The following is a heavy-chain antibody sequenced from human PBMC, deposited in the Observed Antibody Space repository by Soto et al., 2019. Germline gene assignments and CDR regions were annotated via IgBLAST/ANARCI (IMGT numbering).Heavy chain of an antibody. J-gene: IGHJ6*02. Sequence: GESLKISCKSSGYTFTSYLIGGIRYMPGKGLEGMGIIYPGDSDTRYSPSFQGQVTISADKSISTAYLQWSSLKASDTAMYYCARTSSWSLGGMEVWGQGTTVTVSS. D-gene: IGHD6-13*01. V-gene: IGHV5-51*01. CDR2: IYPGDSDT. CDR3: ARTSSWSLGGMEV. CDR1: GYTFTSYL.